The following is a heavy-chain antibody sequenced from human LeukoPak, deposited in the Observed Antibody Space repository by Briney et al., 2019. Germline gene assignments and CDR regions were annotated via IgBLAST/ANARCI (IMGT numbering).Heavy chain of an antibody. CDR1: GFTFSSYA. CDR3: ATYSSGWSYFDS. J-gene: IGHJ4*02. CDR2: ISGSGGST. Sequence: GGSLRLSCAASGFTFSSYAMSWVRQAPGKGLEWVSAISGSGGSTYYADSVKGRFTISRDNSKNTLYLQMNSLRAEDTAVYYCATYSSGWSYFDSWGQGTLVTVSS. D-gene: IGHD6-13*01. V-gene: IGHV3-23*01.